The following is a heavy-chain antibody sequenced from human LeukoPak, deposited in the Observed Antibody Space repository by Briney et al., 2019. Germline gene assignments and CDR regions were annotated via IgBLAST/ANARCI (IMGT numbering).Heavy chain of an antibody. CDR1: GFTGTSHY. CDR2: IYRGDGT. D-gene: IGHD5-24*01. J-gene: IGHJ4*02. V-gene: IGHV3-66*01. Sequence: GGSLRLSCVASGFTGTSHYMSWDRQAPGKGLEWVSVIYRGDGTYYADSVKGRFTISRDNSRNTLYLQMNSLIAEDTAMYYCARDIGGTVEVATMNYWGQGTLVTVSS. CDR3: ARDIGGTVEVATMNY.